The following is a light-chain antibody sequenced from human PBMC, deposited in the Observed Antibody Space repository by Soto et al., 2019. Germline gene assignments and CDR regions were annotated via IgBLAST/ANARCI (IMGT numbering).Light chain of an antibody. J-gene: IGLJ3*02. Sequence: QSVLTQPPSASGTPGQSDTISCSGSSSNIGSNYVYWYQQLPGTAPKLLIYRNNQRPSGVPDRFSGSKSGTSASLAISGLRSEDEADYYCASWDDSLSGWVFGGGTKLTVL. CDR2: RNN. V-gene: IGLV1-47*01. CDR1: SSNIGSNY. CDR3: ASWDDSLSGWV.